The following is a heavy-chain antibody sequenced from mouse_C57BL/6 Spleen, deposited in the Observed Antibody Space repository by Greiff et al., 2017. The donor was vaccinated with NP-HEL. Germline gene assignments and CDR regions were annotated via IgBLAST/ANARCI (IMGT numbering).Heavy chain of an antibody. CDR2: ISDGGSYT. CDR1: GFTFSSYA. V-gene: IGHV5-4*01. CDR3: ARALMDY. J-gene: IGHJ4*01. Sequence: EVQLVESGGGLVKPGGSLKLSCAASGFTFSSYAMSWVRQTPEKRLEWVATISDGGSYTYYPDNVKGRFTISRDNAKNNLYLQMSHLKSEDTAMYYCARALMDYWGQGTSVTVSS.